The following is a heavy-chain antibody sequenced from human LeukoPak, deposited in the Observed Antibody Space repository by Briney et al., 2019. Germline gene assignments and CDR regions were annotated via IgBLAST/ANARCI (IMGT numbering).Heavy chain of an antibody. CDR2: IHHSGRT. Sequence: SETLSLTCAVSGYSISSDYYWGWIRQPPGKGLEWIGSIHHSGRTYYNPSLKSRVTISVDTSKNQFSLKLSSVTAADTAVYYCARDHLANLASRLFDPWGQGTLVTVSS. CDR1: GYSISSDYY. V-gene: IGHV4-38-2*02. CDR3: ARDHLANLASRLFDP. D-gene: IGHD3-3*01. J-gene: IGHJ5*02.